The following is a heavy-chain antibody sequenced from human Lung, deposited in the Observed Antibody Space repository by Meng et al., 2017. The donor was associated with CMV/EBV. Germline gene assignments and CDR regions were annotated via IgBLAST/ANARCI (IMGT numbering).Heavy chain of an antibody. V-gene: IGHV3-30-3*01. CDR2: ISYDGSNK. CDR1: GFTFSSYA. CDR3: ARDQMEGVVVPAAMGY. Sequence: VDLVGAGGGWSQPGRSLRLSCAASGFTFSSYAIHWVRQAPGKGLEWVAVISYDGSNKYYADSVKGRFTISRDNSKNTLYLQMNSLRAEDTAVYYCARDQMEGVVVPAAMGYWGQGTLVTASS. J-gene: IGHJ4*02. D-gene: IGHD2-2*01.